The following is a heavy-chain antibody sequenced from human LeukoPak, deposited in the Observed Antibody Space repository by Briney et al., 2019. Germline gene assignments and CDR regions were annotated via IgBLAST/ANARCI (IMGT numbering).Heavy chain of an antibody. CDR3: ARGRYNWDYGYFDC. CDR1: GGSISSYY. D-gene: IGHD1-7*01. J-gene: IGHJ4*02. Sequence: SETLSLTCTVSGGSISSYYWSWIRQPPGKGLEWIGYIYYSGSTNYNPSLKSRVTISVDTSKNQFSLKLSSVTAADTAVYYCARGRYNWDYGYFDCWGQGTLVTVSS. CDR2: IYYSGST. V-gene: IGHV4-59*08.